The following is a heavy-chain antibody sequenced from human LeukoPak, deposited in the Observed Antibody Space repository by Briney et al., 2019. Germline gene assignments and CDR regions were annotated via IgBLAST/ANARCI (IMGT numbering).Heavy chain of an antibody. J-gene: IGHJ3*01. Sequence: GGSLRLSCAASGFTFTNYAMTWVRQAPGKGLEWVSVIGASGADTYYSDSVKGRFTVSRDNSQNTLFLHMSSLRAEDTAVYFCARRPRDTSGYYLGALQDWGQGTTVTVSS. D-gene: IGHD3-22*01. V-gene: IGHV3-23*01. CDR3: ARRPRDTSGYYLGALQD. CDR1: GFTFTNYA. CDR2: IGASGADT.